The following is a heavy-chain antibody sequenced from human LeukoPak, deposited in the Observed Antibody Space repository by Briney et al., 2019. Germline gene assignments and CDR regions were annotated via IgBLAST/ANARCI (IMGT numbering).Heavy chain of an antibody. V-gene: IGHV4-59*01. J-gene: IGHJ3*02. CDR3: ASELGTTVTTNPDDAFDI. CDR2: IYYSGST. D-gene: IGHD4-17*01. CDR1: GGSISSYY. Sequence: SETLSLACTVSGGSISSYYWSWIRQPPGKGLEWIGYIYYSGSTNYNPSLKSRVTISVDTSKNQFSLKLSSVTAADTAVYYCASELGTTVTTNPDDAFDIWGQGTMVTVSS.